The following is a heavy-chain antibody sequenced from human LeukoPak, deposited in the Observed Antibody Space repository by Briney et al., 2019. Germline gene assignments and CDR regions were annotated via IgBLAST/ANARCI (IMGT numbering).Heavy chain of an antibody. Sequence: PSETLSLTCAVSGYSISSGYYWGWIRQPPGKGLEWIGSIYHSGSTYYNPSLKSRVTISVDTSKNQFSLKLSSVTAADTAVYYCARQGQLARTFYFDYWGQGTLVTVSS. D-gene: IGHD2-2*01. CDR2: IYHSGST. V-gene: IGHV4-38-2*01. CDR3: ARQGQLARTFYFDY. CDR1: GYSISSGYY. J-gene: IGHJ4*02.